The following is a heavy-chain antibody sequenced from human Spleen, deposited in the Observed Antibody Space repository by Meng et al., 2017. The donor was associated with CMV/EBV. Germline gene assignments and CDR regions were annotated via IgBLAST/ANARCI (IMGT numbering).Heavy chain of an antibody. V-gene: IGHV3-66*02. D-gene: IGHD4-23*01. Sequence: ESLKISCAASGIIVSTNHMHWVRQAPGRGLEWVSILYSGGNTYYSESVRGRFTISRDSSKNTLYLQMDSLRTEDTAVYYCVRVYGGLSGCWGQGTLVTVSS. CDR1: GIIVSTNH. J-gene: IGHJ4*02. CDR3: VRVYGGLSGC. CDR2: LYSGGNT.